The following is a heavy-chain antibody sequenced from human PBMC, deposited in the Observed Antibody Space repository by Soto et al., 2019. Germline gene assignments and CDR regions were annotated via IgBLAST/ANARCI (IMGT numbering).Heavy chain of an antibody. V-gene: IGHV3-33*01. CDR1: GFTFSSYG. Sequence: QVQLVESGGGVVQPGRSLRLSCAASGFTFSSYGMHWVRQAPGKGLEWVAVIWYDGSNKYYADSVKGRFTISRDNSKNTLYLQMNSRRAEDTAVYYCARDTDTSSLVYWGQGTLVTVSS. D-gene: IGHD2-2*01. CDR3: ARDTDTSSLVY. J-gene: IGHJ4*02. CDR2: IWYDGSNK.